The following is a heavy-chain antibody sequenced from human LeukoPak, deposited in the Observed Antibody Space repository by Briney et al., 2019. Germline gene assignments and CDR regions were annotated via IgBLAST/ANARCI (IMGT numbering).Heavy chain of an antibody. Sequence: GGSLRLSCAASGFTFSSYSMSWVRQAPGKGLEWVSSISSSSSYIYYADSVKGRFTISRDNAKNSLYLQMNSLRAEDTAVYYCARDISPPPPPEMVRGVMYAFDIWGQGTMVTVSS. CDR3: ARDISPPPPPEMVRGVMYAFDI. V-gene: IGHV3-21*01. D-gene: IGHD3-10*01. J-gene: IGHJ3*02. CDR1: GFTFSSYS. CDR2: ISSSSSYI.